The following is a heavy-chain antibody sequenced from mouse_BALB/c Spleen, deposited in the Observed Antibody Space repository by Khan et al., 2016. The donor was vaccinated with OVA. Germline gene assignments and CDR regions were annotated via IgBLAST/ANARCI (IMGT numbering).Heavy chain of an antibody. D-gene: IGHD1-1*01. CDR1: GYSITSDYA. J-gene: IGHJ2*02. CDR3: ARVYGGDFDY. V-gene: IGHV3-2*02. CDR2: ISYSGNT. Sequence: EVKLLESGPGLVKPSQSLSLTCTVTGYSITSDYAWNWIRQFPGNKLEWMGFISYSGNTKYNPSLKSRFSITRDTSKNQFFLQLNSVTTEDTATYYCARVYGGDFDYWGHGTSLTVSS.